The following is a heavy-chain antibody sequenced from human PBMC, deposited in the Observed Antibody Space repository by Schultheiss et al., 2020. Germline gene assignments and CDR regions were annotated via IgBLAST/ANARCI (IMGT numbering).Heavy chain of an antibody. CDR1: GFTFSSYA. J-gene: IGHJ3*02. D-gene: IGHD4-17*01. Sequence: GGSLRLSCAASGFTFSSYAMSWVRQAPGKGLEWVSAISGSGGSTYYADSVKGRFTISRDNSKNTLYLQMNSLRAEDTAVYYCAHRRTDDYGYGDAFDIWGQGTMVTVSS. CDR3: AHRRTDDYGYGDAFDI. V-gene: IGHV3-23*01. CDR2: ISGSGGST.